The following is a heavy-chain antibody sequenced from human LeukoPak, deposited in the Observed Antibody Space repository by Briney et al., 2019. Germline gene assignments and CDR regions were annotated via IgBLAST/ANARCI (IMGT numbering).Heavy chain of an antibody. CDR3: ARSARLMKGVVEVTALDD. CDR2: ISSSSSYI. D-gene: IGHD3-3*01. CDR1: GFTFSSYS. J-gene: IGHJ4*02. Sequence: GESLRLSCAASGFTFSSYSINWVRQAPGKGLECVSSISSSSSYIYYADSVKGRFTISRDNAKNSVYLEMNSLRADDTAVYYCARSARLMKGVVEVTALDDWGQGTLVTVSS. V-gene: IGHV3-21*01.